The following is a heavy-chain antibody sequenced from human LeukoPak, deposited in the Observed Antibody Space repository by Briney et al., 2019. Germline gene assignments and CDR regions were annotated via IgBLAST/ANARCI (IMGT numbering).Heavy chain of an antibody. CDR1: GGSISSGGYS. CDR3: ASGGANYYFDY. Sequence: SETLSLTCAVSGGSISSGGYSWSWIRQPPGKGLEWIGYIYHSGSTYYNPSLKSRVTISVDRSKNQFSLKLSSVTAADTAVYYCASGGANYYFDYWGQGTLVTVSS. D-gene: IGHD4/OR15-4a*01. J-gene: IGHJ4*02. V-gene: IGHV4-30-2*01. CDR2: IYHSGST.